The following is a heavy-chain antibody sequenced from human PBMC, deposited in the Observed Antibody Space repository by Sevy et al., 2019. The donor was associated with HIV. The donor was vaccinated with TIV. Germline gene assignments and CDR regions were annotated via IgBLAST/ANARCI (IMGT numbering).Heavy chain of an antibody. V-gene: IGHV4-59*01. CDR2: ICYSGST. CDR1: SGSISSYY. J-gene: IGHJ4*02. D-gene: IGHD4-17*01. Sequence: SETLSLTCTVSSGSISSYYWSWIRQPPGKGLEWIGYICYSGSTNYNPSLKSRVTISVDTSKNQFSVKLSSVTAADTAVYYCARDTDHDYGDYAFDYWGQGTLVTVSS. CDR3: ARDTDHDYGDYAFDY.